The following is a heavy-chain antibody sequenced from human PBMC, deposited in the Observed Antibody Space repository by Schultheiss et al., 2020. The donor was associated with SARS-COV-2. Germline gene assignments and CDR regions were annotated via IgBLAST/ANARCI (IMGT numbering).Heavy chain of an antibody. CDR2: ISSSSSYI. CDR1: GFTFSSYW. J-gene: IGHJ4*02. Sequence: GGSLRLSCAASGFTFSSYWMHWVRQAPGKGLEWVSSISSSSSYIYYADSVKGRFTISRDNAKNSLYLQMNSLRAEDTAVYYCASMVQEGHLDYWGQGTLVTVSS. CDR3: ASMVQEGHLDY. V-gene: IGHV3-21*01. D-gene: IGHD3-10*01.